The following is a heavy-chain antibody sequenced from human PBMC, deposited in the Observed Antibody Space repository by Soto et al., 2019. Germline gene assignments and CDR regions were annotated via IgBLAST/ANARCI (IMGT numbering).Heavy chain of an antibody. Sequence: AGESLKISCKASGYSFTSYWIGWVRQMPGEGLEWMGIIYPGDSDTRYSPSFQGQVTISADKSISTASLQWSSLKASDTAMYYCARIPSTGPYYFDYWGQGTLVTVSS. D-gene: IGHD1-1*01. CDR2: IYPGDSDT. J-gene: IGHJ4*02. V-gene: IGHV5-51*01. CDR1: GYSFTSYW. CDR3: ARIPSTGPYYFDY.